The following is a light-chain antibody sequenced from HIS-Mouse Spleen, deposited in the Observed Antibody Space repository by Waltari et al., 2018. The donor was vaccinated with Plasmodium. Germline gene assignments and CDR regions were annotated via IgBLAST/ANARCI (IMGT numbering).Light chain of an antibody. CDR2: GAS. V-gene: IGKV3-15*01. CDR1: QSVSSN. J-gene: IGKJ3*01. CDR3: QQYNNWSFT. Sequence: EIVRTQSPATLSVSPGERATLSRRASQSVSSNFAWYQQKPGHAPRLIIYGASTRATGITARFSGSGSGTEFNLTISSLQSEDFAVYYCQQYNNWSFTFGPGTKVDIK.